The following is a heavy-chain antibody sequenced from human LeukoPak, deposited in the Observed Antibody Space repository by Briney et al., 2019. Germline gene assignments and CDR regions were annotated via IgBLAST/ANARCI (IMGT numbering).Heavy chain of an antibody. CDR1: GGSISSGDYY. J-gene: IGHJ5*02. CDR3: TRGPMRSWFDP. V-gene: IGHV4-61*08. Sequence: SETLSLTCTVSGGSISSGDYYWSWIRQPPGKGLEWIGYIYYSGSTNYNPSLKSRVTISVDTSKNQFSLKLSSVTAADTAVYYCTRGPMRSWFDPWGQGTLVTVSS. CDR2: IYYSGST.